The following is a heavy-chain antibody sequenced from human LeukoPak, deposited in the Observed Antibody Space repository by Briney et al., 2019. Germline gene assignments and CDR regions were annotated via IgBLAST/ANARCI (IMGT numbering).Heavy chain of an antibody. CDR2: IKSKTDGETT. V-gene: IGHV3-15*01. CDR3: TTDLGAYYHGSQRLIPIDY. CDR1: GFTFTNAW. D-gene: IGHD3-10*01. J-gene: IGHJ4*02. Sequence: GGSLRLSCVDSGFTFTNAWMSWVRQAPGKGLEWIGRIKSKTDGETTNYAEPVRGRFTISRDDSKSAVYLQMNSLKIEDTAVYYCTTDLGAYYHGSQRLIPIDYWGQGTLVTVSS.